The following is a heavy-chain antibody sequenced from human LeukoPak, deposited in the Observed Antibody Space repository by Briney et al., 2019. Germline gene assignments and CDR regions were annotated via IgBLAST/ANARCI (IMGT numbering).Heavy chain of an antibody. D-gene: IGHD3-10*01. CDR2: VRSSSSTI. Sequence: GSLRLSCAASGFTFSSYSMNWVRQAPGKGLEWVSYVRSSSSTIYYADSVRGRFTISRDNAKNSLYLQMNSLRAEDTAVYYCARDGSGRVPEMSAPDYWGQGTLVTVSS. CDR3: ARDGSGRVPEMSAPDY. J-gene: IGHJ4*02. CDR1: GFTFSSYS. V-gene: IGHV3-48*01.